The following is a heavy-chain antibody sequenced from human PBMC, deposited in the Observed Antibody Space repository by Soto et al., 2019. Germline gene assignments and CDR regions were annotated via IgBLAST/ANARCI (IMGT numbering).Heavy chain of an antibody. CDR2: ISSSSTSI. J-gene: IGHJ4*02. D-gene: IGHD4-4*01. Sequence: EVHLVESGGGLVQPGGSLRLSCAASGFTFSSYSMNWVRQAPGKGLEWLSYISSSSTSIYYADSVKGRFTISRDNAKNSLYLQMNSLRAEDTAVYYCAGPRGYSNYDDYWGQGTLVSVSS. CDR3: AGPRGYSNYDDY. V-gene: IGHV3-48*01. CDR1: GFTFSSYS.